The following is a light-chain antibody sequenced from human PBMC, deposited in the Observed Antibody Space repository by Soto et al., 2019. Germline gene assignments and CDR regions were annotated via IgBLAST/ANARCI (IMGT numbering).Light chain of an antibody. CDR2: RAS. J-gene: IGKJ2*01. CDR1: QSVGNS. V-gene: IGKV3-15*01. Sequence: EIVMTQFPATLSVSPGERATLFCRASQSVGNSLAWYQQKPGQAPRLLFYRASSRATGIAARFSGSGSGTEFTLTISSLQSADFAVYYCQQYKNWYTFGQGTKLEIK. CDR3: QQYKNWYT.